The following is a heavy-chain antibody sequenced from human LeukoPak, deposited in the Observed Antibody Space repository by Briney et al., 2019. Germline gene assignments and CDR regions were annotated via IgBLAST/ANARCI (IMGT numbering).Heavy chain of an antibody. Sequence: GGSLRLSCAASGFTFNNYGMHWVRQAPGKGLEWVAVISYDGRNIHYPDSVKGRFTISRDISTDALWLQMDSLRTEDTAVYYCAKGPLRGTAAAIDYWGQGTLVTVSS. CDR3: AKGPLRGTAAAIDY. CDR2: ISYDGRNI. J-gene: IGHJ4*02. V-gene: IGHV3-30*18. CDR1: GFTFNNYG. D-gene: IGHD2-2*01.